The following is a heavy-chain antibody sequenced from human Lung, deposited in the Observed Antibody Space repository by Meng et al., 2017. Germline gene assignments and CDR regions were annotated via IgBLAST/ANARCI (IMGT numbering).Heavy chain of an antibody. CDR1: GGSFSDYY. CDR2: INHSGST. J-gene: IGHJ4*02. V-gene: IGHV4-34*01. CDR3: ARGPTTMAHDFDY. Sequence: QVNLQKGGEGLLKPSGTLSLTCVVSGGSFSDYYWSWIRQPPGKGLEWIGEINHSGSTNYNPSLESRATISVDTSQNNLSLKLSSVTAADSAVYYCARGPTTMAHDFDYWGQGTLVTVSS. D-gene: IGHD4-11*01.